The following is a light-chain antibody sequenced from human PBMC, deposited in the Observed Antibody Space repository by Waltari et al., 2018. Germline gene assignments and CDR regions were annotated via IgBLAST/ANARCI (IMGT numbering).Light chain of an antibody. J-gene: IGLJ2*01. Sequence: QSVLTQPPSVSGAPGQRVTISCTGRSSNIGAGYDVPWYQQLPGTAPKLLIYGNGNRPSGVPDRFSGSKSGTSASLAITGLQAEDEADYYCQSYDSSLSGHVVFGGGTKLTVL. CDR1: SSNIGAGYD. V-gene: IGLV1-40*01. CDR3: QSYDSSLSGHVV. CDR2: GNG.